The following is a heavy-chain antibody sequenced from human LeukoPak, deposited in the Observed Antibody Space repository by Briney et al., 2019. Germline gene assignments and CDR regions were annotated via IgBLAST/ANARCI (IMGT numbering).Heavy chain of an antibody. CDR3: ARGPIQLWIHNAMDV. V-gene: IGHV3-49*04. J-gene: IGHJ6*02. CDR2: IRSKAYRGTT. CDR1: GFTFGDHA. D-gene: IGHD5-18*01. Sequence: GGSLRLSCRGSGFTFGDHAMSWVRQAPGKGLEWVGFIRSKAYRGTTEYAASVKGRFTISRDDSASIAYLQMNSLKTEDTAVYYRARGPIQLWIHNAMDVWGQGTTVTVSS.